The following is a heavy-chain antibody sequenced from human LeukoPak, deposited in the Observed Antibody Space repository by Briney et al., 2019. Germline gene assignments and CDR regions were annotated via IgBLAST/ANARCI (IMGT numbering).Heavy chain of an antibody. CDR2: IYYSGST. CDR1: GGSISSSSYY. D-gene: IGHD3-10*01. J-gene: IGHJ2*01. V-gene: IGHV4-39*07. Sequence: PSETLSLTCTVSGGSISSSSYYWGWIRQPPGKGLEWIGSIYYSGSTYYNPSLKSRVTISVDTSKNQFSLTLNSVTAADTAVYYCARAAVLRGVRHFDLWGRGTLVTVSS. CDR3: ARAAVLRGVRHFDL.